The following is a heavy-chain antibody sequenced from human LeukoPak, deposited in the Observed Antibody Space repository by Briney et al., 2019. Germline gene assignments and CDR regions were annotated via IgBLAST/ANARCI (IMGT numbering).Heavy chain of an antibody. D-gene: IGHD6-19*01. CDR2: INPNSGGT. V-gene: IGHV1-2*02. J-gene: IGHJ4*02. CDR1: GYTFNGYY. Sequence: GASVKVSCKASGYTFNGYYMHWVRQAPGQGLEWMGWINPNSGGTNYAQKFQGRVTMTRDTSISTAYMELSRLRSDDTAVCYCASDSLTKTGIAVAGTGFDYWGQGTLVTVSS. CDR3: ASDSLTKTGIAVAGTGFDY.